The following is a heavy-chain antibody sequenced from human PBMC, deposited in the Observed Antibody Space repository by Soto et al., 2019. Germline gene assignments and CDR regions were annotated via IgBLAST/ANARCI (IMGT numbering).Heavy chain of an antibody. D-gene: IGHD2-15*01. J-gene: IGHJ4*02. CDR1: GFTFSSYA. V-gene: IGHV3-64*01. CDR3: ASDGGGYYLDY. CDR2: ISSNGGST. Sequence: EVQLVESGGGLVQPGGSLRLSCAASGFTFSSYAMHWVRQAPGKGLEYVSAISSNGGSTYYANSVKGRFTISRDNSKNTLYLQMGSLRAEDMAVYYCASDGGGYYLDYWGQGTLVTVSS.